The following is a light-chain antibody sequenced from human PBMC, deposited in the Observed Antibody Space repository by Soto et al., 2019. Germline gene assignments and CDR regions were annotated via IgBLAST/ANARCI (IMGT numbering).Light chain of an antibody. J-gene: IGLJ3*02. CDR2: DVS. Sequence: QSALTQPRSVSGSPGQSVTISCTGTSSDVGGYNYVSWYQQHPGKAPKLMIYDVSKRPSGVPDRFSGSKSGNTASLTISGLQAGDGGDYFRCPYAGSYPVFGGGTKLTVL. CDR1: SSDVGGYNY. CDR3: CPYAGSYPV. V-gene: IGLV2-11*01.